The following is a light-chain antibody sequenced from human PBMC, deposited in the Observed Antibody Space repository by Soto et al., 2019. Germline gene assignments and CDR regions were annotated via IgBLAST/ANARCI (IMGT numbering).Light chain of an antibody. CDR2: KVS. CDR3: QQYMSYPRT. J-gene: IGKJ1*01. Sequence: DIQMTQSPSTLSASVGDSVTIACRASQTISNWLAWYQQKPGKAPKVLIFKVSFLQSGVPSRFSGSGSGTDFTLTISSLQPDDFATYYCQQYMSYPRTFGQGTKVDIK. V-gene: IGKV1-5*03. CDR1: QTISNW.